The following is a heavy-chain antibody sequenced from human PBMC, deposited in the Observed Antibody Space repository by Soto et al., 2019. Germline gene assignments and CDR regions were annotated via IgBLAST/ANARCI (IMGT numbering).Heavy chain of an antibody. V-gene: IGHV3-15*01. CDR3: TTYSTQTFCDGGPCYSVQTKIHDS. D-gene: IGHD2-15*01. Sequence: EVQLLESGGGLVKPGGSLTVFCAASGYSLSNVWLSWVHLAPVKGLEWMGHIKGKSVGGTTEYTSPVKGIFTISRDDSTDTLLLQMNSLKTVDTAVYYCTTYSTQTFCDGGPCYSVQTKIHDSWCQGILVTVSS. CDR1: GYSLSNVW. CDR2: IKGKSVGGTT. J-gene: IGHJ4*02.